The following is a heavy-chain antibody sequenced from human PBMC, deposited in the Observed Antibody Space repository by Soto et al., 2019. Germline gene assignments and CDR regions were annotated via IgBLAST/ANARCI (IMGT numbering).Heavy chain of an antibody. Sequence: ASVKVSCKSSGYTFSIYDINWVRQATGQGLEYMGWMNPNSGYTAYAQKFQGRVTMTRSTSISTAYMELSSLTSDDTAVYYCARSHNSGDVDYWGQGTLVTVSS. CDR2: MNPNSGYT. V-gene: IGHV1-8*01. CDR3: ARSHNSGDVDY. D-gene: IGHD4-17*01. J-gene: IGHJ4*02. CDR1: GYTFSIYD.